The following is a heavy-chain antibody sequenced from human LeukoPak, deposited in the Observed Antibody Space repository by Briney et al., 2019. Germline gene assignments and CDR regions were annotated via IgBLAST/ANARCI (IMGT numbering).Heavy chain of an antibody. CDR3: ARDCSGGSCYSY. CDR2: IYYSGST. J-gene: IGHJ4*02. V-gene: IGHV4-39*07. D-gene: IGHD2-15*01. Sequence: PSQTLSLTCTVSGGSVSSGGYYWGWIRQPPGKGLEWIGSIYYSGSTYYNPSLKSRVTISVDTSKNQFSLKLSSVTAADTAVYYCARDCSGGSCYSYWGQGTLVTVSS. CDR1: GGSVSSGGYY.